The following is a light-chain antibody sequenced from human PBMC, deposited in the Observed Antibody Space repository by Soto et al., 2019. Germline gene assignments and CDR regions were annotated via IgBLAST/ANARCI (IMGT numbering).Light chain of an antibody. V-gene: IGLV2-14*01. Sequence: QSALTQPASESGSPGQSITICCTGTSSDVGGYNYVSWYQQHPGKAPKLMIYDVSNRPSGVSNRFSGSKSGNTASLTISGLQAEDEADYYCSSYTSSSTYVVFGGGTKLTVL. CDR2: DVS. CDR1: SSDVGGYNY. J-gene: IGLJ2*01. CDR3: SSYTSSSTYVV.